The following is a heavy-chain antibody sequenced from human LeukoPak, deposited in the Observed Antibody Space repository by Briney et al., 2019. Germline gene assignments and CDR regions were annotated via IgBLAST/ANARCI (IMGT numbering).Heavy chain of an antibody. D-gene: IGHD2-2*01. CDR3: ARARWCSSTSCYFAAFDI. V-gene: IGHV3-48*03. CDR1: GFTFSSYE. J-gene: IGHJ3*02. Sequence: PGGSLRLSCAASGFTFSSYEMNWVRQAPGKGLEWVSYISSSGGTIYYADSVKGRFTISRDNAKNSLYLQMNSLRAEDTAVYYCARARWCSSTSCYFAAFDIWGQGTMVTVSS. CDR2: ISSSGGTI.